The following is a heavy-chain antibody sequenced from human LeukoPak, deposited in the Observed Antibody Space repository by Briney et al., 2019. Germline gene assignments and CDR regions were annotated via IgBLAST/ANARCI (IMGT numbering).Heavy chain of an antibody. Sequence: PSETLSLTCTVSGGSISSGDYYWSWIRQPPGKGLEWIGYIYYSGSTYYNPSLKSRVTISVDTSKNQFSLKLSSVTAADTAVYYCAREYSSSSYLDYWGQGTLVTVSS. D-gene: IGHD6-6*01. CDR3: AREYSSSSYLDY. CDR2: IYYSGST. V-gene: IGHV4-30-4*08. J-gene: IGHJ4*02. CDR1: GGSISSGDYY.